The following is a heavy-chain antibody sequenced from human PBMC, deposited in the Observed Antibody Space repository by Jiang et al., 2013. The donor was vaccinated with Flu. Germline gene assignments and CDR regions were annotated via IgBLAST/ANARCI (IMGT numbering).Heavy chain of an antibody. CDR2: IRSKAYGGTT. J-gene: IGHJ4*02. V-gene: IGHV3-49*05. CDR1: GFTFGDYA. CDR3: TRDSDILTGYYKTFDY. Sequence: VQLVESGGGLVKPGRSLRLSCTASGFTFGDYAMSWFRQAPGKGLEWVGFIRSKAYGGTTEYAASVKGRFTISRDDSKSIAYLQMNSLKTEDTAVYYCTRDSDILTGYYKTFDYWGQGTLVTVSS. D-gene: IGHD3-9*01.